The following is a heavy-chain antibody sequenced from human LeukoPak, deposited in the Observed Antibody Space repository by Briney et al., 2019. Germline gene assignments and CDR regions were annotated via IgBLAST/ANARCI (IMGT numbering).Heavy chain of an antibody. CDR2: ISGSGGST. J-gene: IGHJ4*02. CDR3: AKDQGSSGGDYFDY. CDR1: GFTFSSYG. V-gene: IGHV3-23*01. Sequence: PGGSLRLSCAASGFTFSSYGMHWVRQAPGKGLEWVSAISGSGGSTYYADSVKGRFTISRDNSKNTLYLQMNSLRAEDTAVYYCAKDQGSSGGDYFDYWGQGTLVTVSS. D-gene: IGHD6-19*01.